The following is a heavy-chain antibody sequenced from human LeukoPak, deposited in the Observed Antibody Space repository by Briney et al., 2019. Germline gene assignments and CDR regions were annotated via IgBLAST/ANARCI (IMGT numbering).Heavy chain of an antibody. CDR1: GGTFISYA. V-gene: IGHV1-69*13. D-gene: IGHD6-13*01. CDR3: ARSGYSSSWSWYYFDY. Sequence: SVKVSCKASGGTFISYAISWVRQAPGQGLEWMGGIIPIFGTANYAQKFQGRVTITADESTSTAYMELSSLRSEDTAVYYCARSGYSSSWSWYYFDYWGQGTLVTVSS. J-gene: IGHJ4*02. CDR2: IIPIFGTA.